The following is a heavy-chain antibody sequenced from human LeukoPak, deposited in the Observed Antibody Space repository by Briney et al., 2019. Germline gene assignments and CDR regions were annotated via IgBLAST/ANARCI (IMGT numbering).Heavy chain of an antibody. CDR3: AKAEGDY. J-gene: IGHJ4*02. Sequence: GGSLRLSYAASGFTFSNYGMHWVRQAPGKGLEWVAFIRYDGIKTYYADSVKGRFTISRDNSKNTLYLQMNSLRAEDTAVYYCAKAEGDYWGQGTLVTVSS. V-gene: IGHV3-30*02. CDR2: IRYDGIKT. CDR1: GFTFSNYG.